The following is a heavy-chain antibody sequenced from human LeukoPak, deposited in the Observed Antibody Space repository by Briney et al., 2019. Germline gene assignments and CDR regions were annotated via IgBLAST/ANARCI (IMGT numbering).Heavy chain of an antibody. D-gene: IGHD5-18*01. CDR3: ARLTNRGYSYPSSVEYFDL. Sequence: SETLSLTCTVSGGSISSYYWSWIRPPPEEGLEWIGYGYYSGSINYNPSLKSRVTISVDTSKNQVSMKLTYVTAADTAVYYCARLTNRGYSYPSSVEYFDLWGRGTRVTVSS. V-gene: IGHV4-59*01. J-gene: IGHJ2*01. CDR2: GYYSGSI. CDR1: GGSISSYY.